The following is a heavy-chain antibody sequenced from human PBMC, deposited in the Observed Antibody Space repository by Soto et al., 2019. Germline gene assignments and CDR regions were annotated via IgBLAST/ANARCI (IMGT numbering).Heavy chain of an antibody. V-gene: IGHV4-34*01. CDR3: ARGRDGGAAN. Sequence: QVQLQQWGAGLLKPSETLSLTCAVYGGSISGYYWSWIRQPPGKGLEWIGEINPSGSTNYTPSLKSRVTMSGDTPKNQFSLKLTSVTAADTAVYYCARGRDGGAANWGQGTLVTVSS. CDR2: INPSGST. CDR1: GGSISGYY. J-gene: IGHJ4*02. D-gene: IGHD4-17*01.